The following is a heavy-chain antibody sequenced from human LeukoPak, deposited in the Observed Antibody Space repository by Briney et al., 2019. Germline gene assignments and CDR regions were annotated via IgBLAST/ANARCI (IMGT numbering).Heavy chain of an antibody. Sequence: SVKVSCKASGGTFSSYAISWVRQAPGQGLEWMGRIIPILGIANYAQKFQGRVTITADKSTSTAYMELSSLRSEDTAVYYCARDLAVAGTFGYWGQGTLVTVSS. D-gene: IGHD6-19*01. CDR2: IIPILGIA. V-gene: IGHV1-69*04. CDR3: ARDLAVAGTFGY. CDR1: GGTFSSYA. J-gene: IGHJ4*02.